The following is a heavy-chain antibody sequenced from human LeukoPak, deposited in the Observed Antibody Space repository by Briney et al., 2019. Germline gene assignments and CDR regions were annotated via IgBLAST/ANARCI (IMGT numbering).Heavy chain of an antibody. D-gene: IGHD4-17*01. V-gene: IGHV5-51*01. CDR2: IYPDDSDT. CDR3: ARHETAVMNY. CDR1: GYSFTSYW. Sequence: GESLKISCKGSGYSFTSYWIGWVRQMPGKGLEWVGIIYPDDSDTGYSPSFQGQVTISADKSISTAYLQWSSLKASDTAMYYCARHETAVMNYWGQGTLVTVSS. J-gene: IGHJ4*02.